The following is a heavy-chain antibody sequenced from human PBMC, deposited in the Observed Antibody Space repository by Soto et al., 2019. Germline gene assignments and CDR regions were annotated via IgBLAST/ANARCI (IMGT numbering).Heavy chain of an antibody. D-gene: IGHD1-26*01. V-gene: IGHV4-39*01. J-gene: IGHJ4*02. CDR3: ARRPKRGSFAWCFDY. CDR2: IYYSGSA. CDR1: GGSITSNAYY. Sequence: LETLSLTCTVSGGSITSNAYYWGWIRQPPGKGLEWLGYIYYSGSASYNPSLKSRVTMSVDTSKNQFSLKLSSVTAADTAVYYCARRPKRGSFAWCFDYWGQGTLVTVSS.